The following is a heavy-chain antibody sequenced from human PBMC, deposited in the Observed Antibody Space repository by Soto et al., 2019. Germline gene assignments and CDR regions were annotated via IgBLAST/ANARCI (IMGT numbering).Heavy chain of an antibody. V-gene: IGHV4-4*02. Sequence: QVQLRESGPGLVEPSGTLSLTCAVSGASISTTAWWSWVRQPPGKGLEWIGEIYHSGTTNCDPSLKSRVTISLDKSKSQFSLTLTSVTAADTAVYYCAIPGAGDFDYWGRGTLVTVSS. CDR2: IYHSGTT. CDR1: GASISTTAW. CDR3: AIPGAGDFDY. D-gene: IGHD6-13*01. J-gene: IGHJ4*02.